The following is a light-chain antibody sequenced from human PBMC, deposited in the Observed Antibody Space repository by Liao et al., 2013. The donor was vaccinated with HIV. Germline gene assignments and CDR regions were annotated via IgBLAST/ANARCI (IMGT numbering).Light chain of an antibody. CDR3: QTWDSNTFV. V-gene: IGLV3-21*01. CDR1: NIGSKS. CDR2: YNS. Sequence: SYVLTQPPSVSVAPGKTARITCGGNNIGSKSVHWYQQKPGQAPVLVIYYNSDRPSGIPERFSASNSGNTATLTISGTQAMDEADYYCQTWDSNTFVFGTGTQVTVL. J-gene: IGLJ1*01.